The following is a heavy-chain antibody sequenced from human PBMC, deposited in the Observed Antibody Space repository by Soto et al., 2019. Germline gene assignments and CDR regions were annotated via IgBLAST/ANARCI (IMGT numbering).Heavy chain of an antibody. Sequence: GGSLRLSCAASGFIFTSYAMHWVRQAPGKGLEWVALISFDVNNKYYADNVKGRFTISRDNSKNTVYLQVNSLRPDDTAVYYCVRGSAQTYWGQGTLVTVSS. CDR2: ISFDVNNK. CDR1: GFIFTSYA. J-gene: IGHJ4*01. V-gene: IGHV3-30-3*01. CDR3: VRGSAQTY.